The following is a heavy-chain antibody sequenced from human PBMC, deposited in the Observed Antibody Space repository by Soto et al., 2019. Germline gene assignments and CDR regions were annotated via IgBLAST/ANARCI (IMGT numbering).Heavy chain of an antibody. CDR2: ISYDGSNK. V-gene: IGHV3-30-3*01. D-gene: IGHD2-2*01. Sequence: QVQLVESGGGVVQPGRSLRLSCAASGFTFSSYAMHWVRQAPGKGLEWVAVISYDGSNKYYADSVKGRFTISRDNSKNTLYLQMNSLRAEDTAVYYCARDGVLVPDAMSGVRHNWFDPWGQGTLVTVSS. CDR3: ARDGVLVPDAMSGVRHNWFDP. CDR1: GFTFSSYA. J-gene: IGHJ5*02.